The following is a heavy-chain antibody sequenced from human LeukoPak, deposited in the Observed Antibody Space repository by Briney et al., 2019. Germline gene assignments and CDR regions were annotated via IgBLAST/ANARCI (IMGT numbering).Heavy chain of an antibody. J-gene: IGHJ4*02. Sequence: SETLSLTCTVSGGSISSSSYYWGWIRQPPGKGLEWIGSIYYSGSTYYNPSLKSRVTISVDTSKNQFSLKLSSVTAADTAVYYCARDCPLVRGVIINAFFDYWGQGTLVTVSS. V-gene: IGHV4-39*07. D-gene: IGHD3-10*01. CDR3: ARDCPLVRGVIINAFFDY. CDR2: IYYSGST. CDR1: GGSISSSSYY.